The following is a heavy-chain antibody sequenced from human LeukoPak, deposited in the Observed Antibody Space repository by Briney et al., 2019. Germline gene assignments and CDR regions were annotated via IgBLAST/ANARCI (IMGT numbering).Heavy chain of an antibody. CDR1: GFTFSSYS. D-gene: IGHD5-18*01. V-gene: IGHV3-21*04. CDR3: AKVRDLDTVLGRFDN. Sequence: KSGGSLRLSCAASGFTFSSYSMNWVRQAPGKGLEWVSSISSSNTYIYYADSVKGRFTISRDNAKNSLFLQMNSLRAEDTAVYYCAKVRDLDTVLGRFDNWGQGTLATVSS. J-gene: IGHJ5*02. CDR2: ISSSNTYI.